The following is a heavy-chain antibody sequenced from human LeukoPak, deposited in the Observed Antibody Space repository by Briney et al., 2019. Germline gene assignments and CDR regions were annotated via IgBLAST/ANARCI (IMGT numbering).Heavy chain of an antibody. Sequence: GASVKVSCKASGYTFTSYGISWVRQAPGQGLEWMGWISAYNGNTNYAQRLQGRVTMTTDTSTSTAYMELRSLRSDDTAVYYRARDGGYDENYYYYGMDVWGKGTTVTVSS. CDR3: ARDGGYDENYYYYGMDV. J-gene: IGHJ6*04. CDR1: GYTFTSYG. CDR2: ISAYNGNT. V-gene: IGHV1-18*04. D-gene: IGHD5-12*01.